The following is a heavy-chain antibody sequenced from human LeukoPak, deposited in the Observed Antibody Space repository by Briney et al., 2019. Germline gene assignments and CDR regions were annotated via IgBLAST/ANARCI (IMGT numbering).Heavy chain of an antibody. Sequence: PSETLSLTCTVSGGSISSYYWSWIRQPPGKGLEWIGYIYYSGSTNYNPSLKSRVTISVDTSKNQFSLKLSSVTAADTAVYYCASGIAARPGKILGFDYWGQGTLVTVSS. CDR2: IYYSGST. D-gene: IGHD6-6*01. CDR3: ASGIAARPGKILGFDY. V-gene: IGHV4-59*01. CDR1: GGSISSYY. J-gene: IGHJ4*02.